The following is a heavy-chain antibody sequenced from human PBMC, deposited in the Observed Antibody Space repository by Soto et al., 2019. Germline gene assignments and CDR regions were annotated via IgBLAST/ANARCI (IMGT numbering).Heavy chain of an antibody. Sequence: GASVKVSCKSSGYPFNTYYLHWVRQAPGQGLEWMGMIHPSGGGSTYAQKFLGRVTMTMDSSTSTVFMELTSLRSADTAVYYCARGGHIAVVTDSFDSWGQGTLVTVPS. V-gene: IGHV1-46*02. CDR1: GYPFNTYY. D-gene: IGHD2-21*02. J-gene: IGHJ4*02. CDR3: ARGGHIAVVTDSFDS. CDR2: IHPSGGGS.